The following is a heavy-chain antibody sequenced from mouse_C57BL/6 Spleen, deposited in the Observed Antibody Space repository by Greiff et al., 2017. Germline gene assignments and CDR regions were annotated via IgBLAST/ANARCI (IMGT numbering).Heavy chain of an antibody. D-gene: IGHD2-4*01. CDR2: IYPGDGDT. Sequence: QVQLKESGAELVKPGASVKISCKASGYAFSSYWMNWVKQRPGKGLEWIGQIYPGDGDTNYNGKFKGKATLTADKSSSTAYMQLSSLTSEDSAVYFCARPYDYFYAMDYWVQGTSVTVSS. J-gene: IGHJ4*01. CDR1: GYAFSSYW. CDR3: ARPYDYFYAMDY. V-gene: IGHV1-80*01.